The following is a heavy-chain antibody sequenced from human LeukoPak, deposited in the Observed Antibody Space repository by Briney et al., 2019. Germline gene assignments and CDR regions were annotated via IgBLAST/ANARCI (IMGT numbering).Heavy chain of an antibody. CDR3: TRGSLYTTVPGY. V-gene: IGHV3-74*01. J-gene: IGHJ4*02. Sequence: GGSLRLSCTASGFTFSNYLMHWVRQAPGKGLVWVSHIKSDGGSATYADSVKGRFTVSRDNAKNALYLQMNSLRAEDTAVYYCTRGSLYTTVPGYWGQGTLVTVSS. CDR1: GFTFSNYL. CDR2: IKSDGGSA. D-gene: IGHD2-2*02.